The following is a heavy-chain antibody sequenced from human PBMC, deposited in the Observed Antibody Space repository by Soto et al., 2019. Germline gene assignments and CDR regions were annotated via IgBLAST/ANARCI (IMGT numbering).Heavy chain of an antibody. D-gene: IGHD2-2*01. CDR3: AREGYCSSRSFVVYSHDFFGMDV. CDR1: GYTFSRYG. J-gene: IGHJ6*02. Sequence: AASVKVSCKASGYTFSRYGVSWVRQAPGQGLEWMGWISTYNANTKHAQNLKGRVSMTTDTSTSTAYMELRSLTSDDTAMYYCAREGYCSSRSFVVYSHDFFGMDVWGQGTTVTVPS. CDR2: ISTYNANT. V-gene: IGHV1-18*01.